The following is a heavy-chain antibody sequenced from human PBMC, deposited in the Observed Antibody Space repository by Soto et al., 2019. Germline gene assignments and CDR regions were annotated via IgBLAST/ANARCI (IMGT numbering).Heavy chain of an antibody. CDR3: ARDPADIVLIQPTHYYYYGMDV. J-gene: IGHJ6*02. V-gene: IGHV3-30-3*01. CDR1: GFTFSSYA. CDR2: ISYDGSNK. Sequence: QVQLVESGGGVVQPGRSLRLSCAASGFTFSSYAMHWVCQAPGKGLEWVAVISYDGSNKYYADSVKGRFTISRDNSKNTLYLQMNSLRAEDTAVYYCARDPADIVLIQPTHYYYYGMDVWGQGTTVTVSS. D-gene: IGHD2-8*01.